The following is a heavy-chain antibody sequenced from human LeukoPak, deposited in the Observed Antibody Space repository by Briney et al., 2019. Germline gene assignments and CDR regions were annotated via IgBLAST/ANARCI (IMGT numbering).Heavy chain of an antibody. CDR3: ARQYSSSWHTPQNRWWFDP. CDR2: MNPNSGNT. V-gene: IGHV1-8*01. D-gene: IGHD6-13*01. J-gene: IGHJ5*02. Sequence: ASVKVSCKASGYTFTSYEINWVRQATGQGLEWMGWMNPNSGNTGYAQKFHGRVTMTRNTSISTAYMELSSLRSEDTAVYYCARQYSSSWHTPQNRWWFDPWGQGTLVTVSS. CDR1: GYTFTSYE.